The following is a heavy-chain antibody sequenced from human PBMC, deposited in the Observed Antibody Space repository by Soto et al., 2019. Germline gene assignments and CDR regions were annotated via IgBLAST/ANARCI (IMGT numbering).Heavy chain of an antibody. CDR3: ARGPDSSHWYFDL. D-gene: IGHD2-21*01. J-gene: IGHJ2*01. V-gene: IGHV4-31*03. Sequence: QVQLQESGPGLVKPSQTLSLTCTVSGGSISSGGYYWSWIRQHPGKGLEWIGYIYYSGSTYYNPSLKRGVXXPXAXXKTQFPLKLSPVTAADTAVYYCARGPDSSHWYFDLWGRGTLVTVSS. CDR2: IYYSGST. CDR1: GGSISSGGYY.